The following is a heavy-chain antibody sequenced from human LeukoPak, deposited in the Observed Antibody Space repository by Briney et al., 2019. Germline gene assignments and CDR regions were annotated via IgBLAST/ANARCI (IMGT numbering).Heavy chain of an antibody. CDR2: ITGTTGI. V-gene: IGHV3-48*02. CDR3: ARYYTKGSFDY. CDR1: GFSFNSDW. Sequence: HPGGSLRLSCAASGFSFNSDWMDWVRQAPGKGLEWVSYITGTTGIYYADSVKGRFTISRDNAKNSLYLQMNSLRDEDTAVYYCARYYTKGSFDYWGQGTLVTVSS. J-gene: IGHJ4*02. D-gene: IGHD4-11*01.